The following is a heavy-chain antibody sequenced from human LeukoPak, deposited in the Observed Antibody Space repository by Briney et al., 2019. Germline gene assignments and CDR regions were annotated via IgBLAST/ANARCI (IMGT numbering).Heavy chain of an antibody. CDR1: GFTFSSYA. Sequence: GGSLRLSCAASGFTFSSYAMGWVRQAPGKGLEWVSAISGSGGSTYYADSVKGRFTISRDNSKNTLYLQMNSLRAEDTAVYYCAKGPYYYDSSGYYWGQGTLVTVSS. D-gene: IGHD3-22*01. J-gene: IGHJ4*02. CDR3: AKGPYYYDSSGYY. V-gene: IGHV3-23*01. CDR2: ISGSGGST.